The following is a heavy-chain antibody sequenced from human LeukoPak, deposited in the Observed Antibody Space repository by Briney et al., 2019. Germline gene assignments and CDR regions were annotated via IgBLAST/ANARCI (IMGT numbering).Heavy chain of an antibody. D-gene: IGHD1-26*01. Sequence: ASVKVSCKASGYTFTGYYMHWVRQAPGQGLEWMGWINPNSGGTNYAQKFQGRVTMTRDTSISTAYVELSRLRSDDTAVYYCARETSGSRNFDYWGQGTLVTVSS. J-gene: IGHJ4*02. CDR2: INPNSGGT. CDR1: GYTFTGYY. V-gene: IGHV1-2*02. CDR3: ARETSGSRNFDY.